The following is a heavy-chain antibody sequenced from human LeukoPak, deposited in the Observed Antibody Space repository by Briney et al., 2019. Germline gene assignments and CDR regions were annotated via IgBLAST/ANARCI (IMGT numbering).Heavy chain of an antibody. CDR1: GYTFTSYG. D-gene: IGHD3-9*01. Sequence: GASVKVSCKASGYTFTSYGISWVRQAPGQGLEWMGWISAYNGNTNYAQKLQGRVTMTTDTSTSTAYMELRSLRSDDTAVYYCARDSALRGYDILTGYYPAMHTFDYWGQGTLVTVSS. CDR3: ARDSALRGYDILTGYYPAMHTFDY. V-gene: IGHV1-18*01. CDR2: ISAYNGNT. J-gene: IGHJ4*02.